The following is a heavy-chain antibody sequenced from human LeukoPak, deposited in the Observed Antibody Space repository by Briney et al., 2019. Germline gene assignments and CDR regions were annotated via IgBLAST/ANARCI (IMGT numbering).Heavy chain of an antibody. V-gene: IGHV3-48*04. Sequence: GGSLRLSSAASGFRFNTFWMSWVRHAPGKGLEWVSYISSSGSTIYYADSVKGRFTISRDNAKNSLYLQMNSLRAEDTAVYYCAELGITMIGGVWGKGTTVTISS. CDR3: AELGITMIGGV. CDR1: GFRFNTFW. CDR2: ISSSGSTI. J-gene: IGHJ6*04. D-gene: IGHD3-10*02.